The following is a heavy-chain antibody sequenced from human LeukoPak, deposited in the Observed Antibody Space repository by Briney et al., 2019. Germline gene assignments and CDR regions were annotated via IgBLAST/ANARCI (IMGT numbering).Heavy chain of an antibody. J-gene: IGHJ4*02. CDR1: GGSISSSSYY. Sequence: PSETLSLTCTVSGGSISSSSYYWSWIRQHSGRGLEWIGYIYDSGSTYYNPSLKSRVTISVDTSKNHFSLKLSSVTAADTAVYYCARVTMIVVVIDYWGQGTLVTVSS. V-gene: IGHV4-31*03. D-gene: IGHD3-22*01. CDR3: ARVTMIVVVIDY. CDR2: IYDSGST.